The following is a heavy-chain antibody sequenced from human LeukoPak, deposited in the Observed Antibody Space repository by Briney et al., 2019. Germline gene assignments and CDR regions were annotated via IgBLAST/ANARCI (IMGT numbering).Heavy chain of an antibody. V-gene: IGHV4-39*07. CDR1: GGSMTGSSYY. D-gene: IGHD1-7*01. CDR3: ARDRGDWNYFGYWFDP. Sequence: SETLSFTCTVSGGSMTGSSYYWGWVRQPPGKGLEWVGSIYSSGSTYYNPSLKSRVTISIDTSKNQFSLKLNSVTAADTAVYYCARDRGDWNYFGYWFDPWGQGTLVTVSS. CDR2: IYSSGST. J-gene: IGHJ5*02.